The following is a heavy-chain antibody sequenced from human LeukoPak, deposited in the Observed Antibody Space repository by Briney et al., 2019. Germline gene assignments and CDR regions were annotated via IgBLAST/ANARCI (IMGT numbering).Heavy chain of an antibody. V-gene: IGHV1-46*01. J-gene: IGHJ5*02. CDR3: ARVRYCSGGSCYSRVSWFDP. D-gene: IGHD2-15*01. CDR1: GYTFTSYY. Sequence: GASVKVSCKASGYTFTSYYMHWVRQAPGQGLEWMGIINPSGGSTSYAQKFQGRVTMTRDTSTSTVYMELSSLRSEDTAVYYCARVRYCSGGSCYSRVSWFDPWGQGTLVTASS. CDR2: INPSGGST.